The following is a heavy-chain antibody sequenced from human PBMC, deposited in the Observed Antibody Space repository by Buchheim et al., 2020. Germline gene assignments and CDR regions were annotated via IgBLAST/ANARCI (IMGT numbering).Heavy chain of an antibody. D-gene: IGHD3-22*01. CDR1: GYSFTSYW. J-gene: IGHJ5*02. Sequence: EVQLVQSGAEVKKPGESLRISCKGSGYSFTSYWISWVRQMPGKGLEWMGRIDPSDSYTNYSPSFQGHVTISADKSFSNDYLQWSSLKASDTAMYYCARHRFWHYDSSGYWFDPWGQGTL. CDR3: ARHRFWHYDSSGYWFDP. CDR2: IDPSDSYT. V-gene: IGHV5-10-1*03.